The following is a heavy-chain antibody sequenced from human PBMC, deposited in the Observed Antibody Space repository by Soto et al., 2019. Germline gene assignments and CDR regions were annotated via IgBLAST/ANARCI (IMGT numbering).Heavy chain of an antibody. CDR2: ISGSGGST. J-gene: IGHJ4*02. V-gene: IGHV3-23*01. CDR1: GFTFSSYA. CDR3: AKVPSKAITIFGVAIGY. D-gene: IGHD3-3*01. Sequence: LRLSCAASGFTFSSYAMSWVRQAPGKGLEWVSAISGSGGSTYYADSVKGRFTISRDNSKNTLYLQMNSLRAEDTAVYYCAKVPSKAITIFGVAIGYWGQGTLVTVSS.